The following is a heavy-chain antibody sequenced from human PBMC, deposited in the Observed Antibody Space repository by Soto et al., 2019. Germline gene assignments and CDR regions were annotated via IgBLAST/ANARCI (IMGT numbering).Heavy chain of an antibody. J-gene: IGHJ4*02. Sequence: SETLSLTCTVSGAPVSSETHFWTWIRQPPGKGLEWIGYMYYNGITNSNPALKSRVTLSVDRSRNQFSLSLNSVTAADTAVYYCAREDMSGTYYFDYWGPGTLVTVSS. V-gene: IGHV4-61*01. CDR1: GAPVSSETHF. CDR2: MYYNGIT. D-gene: IGHD1-26*01. CDR3: AREDMSGTYYFDY.